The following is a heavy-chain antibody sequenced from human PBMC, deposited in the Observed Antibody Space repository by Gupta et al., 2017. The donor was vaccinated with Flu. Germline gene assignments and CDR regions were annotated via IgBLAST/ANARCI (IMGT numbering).Heavy chain of an antibody. J-gene: IGHJ4*02. CDR3: AKVNSGSYWDFDY. D-gene: IGHD1-26*01. Sequence: EVQLLASGGGLVQPGGSLRLSWSASDFPFNSYAMSWARQAPGKGLEWVSAISGSGGSKYYADSVKGRFTISRDNSKNTLYLQMNSLRAEDTAVYYCAKVNSGSYWDFDYWGQGTLVTVSS. V-gene: IGHV3-23*01. CDR2: ISGSGGSK. CDR1: DFPFNSYA.